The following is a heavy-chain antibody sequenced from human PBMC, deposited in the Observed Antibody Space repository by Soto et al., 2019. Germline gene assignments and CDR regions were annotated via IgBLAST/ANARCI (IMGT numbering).Heavy chain of an antibody. V-gene: IGHV4-59*12. CDR1: GDSIFPYY. Sequence: SETLSLTCTVSGDSIFPYYWSWIRQPPGKGLEWIGHIHYSGNTNYNPSLKSRVPISVDTSKNQFSLKLSSVTAADTAVYYCARGPTGYYGSGSYLSGRWFDPWGQGPLVTVSS. D-gene: IGHD3-10*01. CDR3: ARGPTGYYGSGSYLSGRWFDP. CDR2: IHYSGNT. J-gene: IGHJ5*02.